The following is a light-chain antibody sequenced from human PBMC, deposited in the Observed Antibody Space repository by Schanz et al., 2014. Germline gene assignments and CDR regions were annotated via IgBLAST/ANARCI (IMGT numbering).Light chain of an antibody. CDR3: QQYENRPRT. V-gene: IGKV3-15*01. J-gene: IGKJ2*01. CDR1: QSVSAN. Sequence: EIVMTQSPGTLSVSPGEGATLSCRASQSVSANLAWYQQKLGQAPRLLIYGASTRATGIPDRFSGSGSGTEFTLTISSLQSEDFAVYYCQQYENRPRTFGQGTKLEIK. CDR2: GAS.